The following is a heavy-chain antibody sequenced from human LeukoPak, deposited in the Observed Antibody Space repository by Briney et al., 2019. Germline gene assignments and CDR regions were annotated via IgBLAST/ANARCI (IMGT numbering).Heavy chain of an antibody. D-gene: IGHD3-22*01. CDR1: GGSISSYY. CDR2: IYYSGST. J-gene: IGHJ4*02. V-gene: IGHV4-59*01. CDR3: ARGGDYDSSGYYYVSAPSFDY. Sequence: SETLSLTCTVSGGSISSYYWSWIRQPPGKGLEWIGYIYYSGSTNYNPSLKSRVTISVDTSKNQFSLKLSSVTAADTAVYYCARGGDYDSSGYYYVSAPSFDYWGQGTLVTVSS.